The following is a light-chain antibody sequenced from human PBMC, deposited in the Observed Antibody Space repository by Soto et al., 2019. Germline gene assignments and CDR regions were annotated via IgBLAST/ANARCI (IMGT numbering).Light chain of an antibody. J-gene: IGKJ2*01. V-gene: IGKV1-33*01. CDR3: QHYDNLPPYI. Sequence: EIQMTQSPSSLSVSVGDRVTITCQASRDIRDFLNWYQQKPGKAPKLLIFDASNLEEGVPPRFSGSGSGTDFSFSISSLQPEDVATYDCQHYDNLPPYIFGQGTKVDIK. CDR2: DAS. CDR1: RDIRDF.